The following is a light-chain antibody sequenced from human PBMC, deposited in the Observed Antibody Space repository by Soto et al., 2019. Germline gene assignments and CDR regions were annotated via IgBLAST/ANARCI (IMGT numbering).Light chain of an antibody. CDR1: QSVSSTY. J-gene: IGKJ3*01. CDR3: QQYGSSPFT. V-gene: IGKV3-20*01. CDR2: GAS. Sequence: EIVLTQSPGTLSLSPGERATLSCRASQSVSSTYLAWYQQKPGQAPRLLIYGASSRATGIPDRFSGSGSGTDFTLTISRLEAEDFAVYYCQQYGSSPFTFGRGTKVDIK.